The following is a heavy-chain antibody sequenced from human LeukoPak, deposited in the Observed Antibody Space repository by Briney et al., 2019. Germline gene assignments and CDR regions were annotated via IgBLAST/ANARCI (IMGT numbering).Heavy chain of an antibody. CDR1: GGSISSYY. Sequence: PSETLSLTCTVSGGSISSYYWSWIRQPAGKGLEWIGRIYTSGSTNYNPSLKSRVTMSVDTSKNQFSLKLSYVTASDTAVYYCARDTPGAAAGFTLDYWGQGTLVTVSS. CDR2: IYTSGST. CDR3: ARDTPGAAAGFTLDY. D-gene: IGHD6-13*01. J-gene: IGHJ4*02. V-gene: IGHV4-4*07.